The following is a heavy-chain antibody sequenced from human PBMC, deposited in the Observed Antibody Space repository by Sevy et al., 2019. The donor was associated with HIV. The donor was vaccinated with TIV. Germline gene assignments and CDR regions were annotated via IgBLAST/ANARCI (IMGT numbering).Heavy chain of an antibody. CDR2: IYYSGST. CDR1: GGSISSYY. D-gene: IGHD3-22*01. Sequence: SETLSLTCTVSGGSISSYYWSWIRQPPGKGLEWIGYIYYSGSTKYNPSLKSRVSISVDTTKNQFSLKLNPVTAADTAVYYCARDGYYSDSSGYYHYYFDYWGQGTLVTVSS. V-gene: IGHV4-59*01. CDR3: ARDGYYSDSSGYYHYYFDY. J-gene: IGHJ4*02.